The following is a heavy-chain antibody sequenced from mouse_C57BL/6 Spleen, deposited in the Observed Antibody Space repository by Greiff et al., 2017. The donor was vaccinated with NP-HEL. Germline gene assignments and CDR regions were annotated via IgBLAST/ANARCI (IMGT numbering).Heavy chain of an antibody. J-gene: IGHJ3*01. V-gene: IGHV3-6*01. CDR2: ISYDGSN. Sequence: EVKLVESGPGLVKPSQSLSLTCSVTGYSITSGYYWNWIRQFPGNKLEWMGYISYDGSNNYNPSLKNRISITRDTSKNQFFLKLNSVTTEDTATYYCARAKTITREFAYWGQGTLVTVSA. D-gene: IGHD1-1*01. CDR1: GYSITSGYY. CDR3: ARAKTITREFAY.